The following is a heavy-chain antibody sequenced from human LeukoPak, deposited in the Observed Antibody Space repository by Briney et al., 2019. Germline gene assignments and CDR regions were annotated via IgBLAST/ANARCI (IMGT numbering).Heavy chain of an antibody. D-gene: IGHD6-19*01. CDR3: AGESEYSSGWEALDY. CDR2: IYYSGST. V-gene: IGHV4-59*12. CDR1: GGSISSYY. Sequence: SETLSLTCTVSGGSISSYYWSWIRQPPGKGLEWIGYIYYSGSTNYNPSLKSRVTISVDRSKNQFSLKLSSVTAADTAVYYCAGESEYSSGWEALDYWGQGTLVTVSS. J-gene: IGHJ4*02.